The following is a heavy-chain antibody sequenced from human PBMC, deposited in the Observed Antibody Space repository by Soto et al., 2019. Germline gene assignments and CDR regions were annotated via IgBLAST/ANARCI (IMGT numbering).Heavy chain of an antibody. Sequence: AGGSLRLSCAASGFTFSSYSMNWVRQAPGKGLEWVSSISSSSSYIYYADSVKGRFTISRDNAKNSLYLQMNSLRAEDTAVYYCARDRVVAATPFPYYFDYWGQGTLVTVSS. CDR1: GFTFSSYS. CDR3: ARDRVVAATPFPYYFDY. J-gene: IGHJ4*02. D-gene: IGHD2-15*01. V-gene: IGHV3-21*01. CDR2: ISSSSSYI.